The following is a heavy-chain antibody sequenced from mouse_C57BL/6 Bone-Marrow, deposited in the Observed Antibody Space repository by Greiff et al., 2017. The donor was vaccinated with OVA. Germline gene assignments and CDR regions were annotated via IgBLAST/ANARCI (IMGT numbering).Heavy chain of an antibody. CDR2: IYPGSGST. J-gene: IGHJ3*01. CDR3: ARDDYGSSYFAWFAY. CDR1: GYTFTSYW. Sequence: QVQLQQPGAELVKPGASVKMSCKASGYTFTSYWITWVKQRPGQGLEWIGDIYPGSGSTNYNEKFKIKATLTVDTSSSTAYMQLSSLTSEDSAVYYGARDDYGSSYFAWFAYWGQGTLVTVSA. V-gene: IGHV1-55*01. D-gene: IGHD1-1*01.